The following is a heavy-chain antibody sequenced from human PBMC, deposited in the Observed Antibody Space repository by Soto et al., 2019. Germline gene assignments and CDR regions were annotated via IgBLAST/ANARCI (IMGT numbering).Heavy chain of an antibody. CDR2: MNPGSGDT. J-gene: IGHJ5*02. Sequence: ASVKVSCKASGYTFTNNDASWVRQATGQGLEWMGWMNPGSGDTGYAQKFQGRVTMTRDISIATAYMELSSLRSDDTAIYYCATMATFGSLTWFDPWGQGALVRVSS. V-gene: IGHV1-8*01. CDR1: GYTFTNND. CDR3: ATMATFGSLTWFDP. D-gene: IGHD3-10*01.